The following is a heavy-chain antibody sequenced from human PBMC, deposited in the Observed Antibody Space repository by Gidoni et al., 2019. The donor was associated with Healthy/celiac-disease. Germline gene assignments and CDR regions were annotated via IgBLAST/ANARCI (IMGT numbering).Heavy chain of an antibody. Sequence: GGSISSYYWSWIRQPAGKGLEWIGRIYTSGSTNYNPSLKSRVTMSVDTSKNQFSLKLSSVTAADTAVYYCASSTAAGTESYFDYWGQGTLVTVSS. CDR3: ASSTAAGTESYFDY. J-gene: IGHJ4*02. V-gene: IGHV4-4*07. CDR2: IYTSGST. D-gene: IGHD6-13*01. CDR1: GGSISSYY.